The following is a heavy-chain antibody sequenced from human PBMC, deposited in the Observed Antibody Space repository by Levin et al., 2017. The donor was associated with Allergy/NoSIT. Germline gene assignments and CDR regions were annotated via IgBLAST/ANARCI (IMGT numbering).Heavy chain of an antibody. CDR3: ARVGQWLVGPFDY. CDR1: GGTFSSYA. J-gene: IGHJ4*02. Sequence: ASVKVSCKASGGTFSSYAISWVRQAPGQGLEWMGGIIPIFGTANYAQKFQGRVTITADESTSTAYMELSSLRSEDTAVYYCARVGQWLVGPFDYWGQGTLVTVSS. D-gene: IGHD6-19*01. CDR2: IIPIFGTA. V-gene: IGHV1-69*13.